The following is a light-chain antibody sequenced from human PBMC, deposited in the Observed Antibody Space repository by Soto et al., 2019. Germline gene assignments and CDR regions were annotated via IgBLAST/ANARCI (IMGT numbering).Light chain of an antibody. Sequence: SALTQPRSVSGSPGQSVTISCTGTSTDVGGYKYVSWYQHHPGKAPKLMIYDVTKRPSGVPDRFSGSKSGNTASLTISGLQAEDEADYYCCSYAGSYRVFGTGTKVTVL. V-gene: IGLV2-11*01. CDR3: CSYAGSYRV. CDR2: DVT. J-gene: IGLJ1*01. CDR1: STDVGGYKY.